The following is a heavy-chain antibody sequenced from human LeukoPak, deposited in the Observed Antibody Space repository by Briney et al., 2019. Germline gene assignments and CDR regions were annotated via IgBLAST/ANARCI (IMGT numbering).Heavy chain of an antibody. Sequence: SVKVSCKASGGTFSSYTISWVRQAPGQGLEWMGRIIPILGIANYAQKFQGRVTITADKSTSTAYMELSSLRSGDTAVYYCASGLAYCGGDCYSRFDPWGQGTLVTVSS. V-gene: IGHV1-69*02. CDR1: GGTFSSYT. J-gene: IGHJ5*02. D-gene: IGHD2-21*01. CDR2: IIPILGIA. CDR3: ASGLAYCGGDCYSRFDP.